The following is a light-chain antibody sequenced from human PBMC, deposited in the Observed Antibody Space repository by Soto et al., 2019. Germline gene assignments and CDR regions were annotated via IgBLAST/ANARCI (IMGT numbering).Light chain of an antibody. CDR2: WAS. CDR1: QSVLYSSNNKNY. Sequence: DIVMTQSPDSLAVSLGERATINCKSSQSVLYSSNNKNYLAGYQQKPGQPPKLLIYWASTRESGVPDRFSGSGSGTDFTLTISSLQAEDVAIYYCQQYYSTPNTFGGGTKVEIK. CDR3: QQYYSTPNT. V-gene: IGKV4-1*01. J-gene: IGKJ4*01.